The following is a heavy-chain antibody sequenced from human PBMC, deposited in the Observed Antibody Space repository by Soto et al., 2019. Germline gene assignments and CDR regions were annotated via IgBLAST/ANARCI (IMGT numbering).Heavy chain of an antibody. CDR2: INAGNGNT. Sequence: ASVKVSCKASGYTFTDYVMHWVRQAPGQRLEWMGWINAGNGNTKYSQKLQDRVTISRDNSKNTLYLQMNSLRAEDTAVYYCARDARIVGATRRGLADYWGQGTLVTAPQ. CDR1: GYTFTDYV. D-gene: IGHD1-26*01. CDR3: ARDARIVGATRRGLADY. V-gene: IGHV1-3*01. J-gene: IGHJ4*02.